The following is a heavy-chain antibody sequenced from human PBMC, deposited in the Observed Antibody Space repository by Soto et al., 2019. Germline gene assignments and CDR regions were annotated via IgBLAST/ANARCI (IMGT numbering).Heavy chain of an antibody. J-gene: IGHJ3*02. D-gene: IGHD4-4*01. Sequence: LRLSCAASGFTFSSYSMNWVRQAPGKGLEWVSSISSSSSYIYYADSVKGRFTISRDNAKNSLYLQMNSLRAEDTAVYYCARPQTLYSNEDAFDIWGQGTMVTVSS. V-gene: IGHV3-21*01. CDR1: GFTFSSYS. CDR3: ARPQTLYSNEDAFDI. CDR2: ISSSSSYI.